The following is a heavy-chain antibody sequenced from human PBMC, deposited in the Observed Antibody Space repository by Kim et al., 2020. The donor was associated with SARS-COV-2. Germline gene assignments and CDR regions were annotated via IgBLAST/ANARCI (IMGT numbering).Heavy chain of an antibody. CDR3: ARDLTVTLEMDYYYGMDV. J-gene: IGHJ6*02. D-gene: IGHD1-1*01. Sequence: FQGRVTMTRDTSTSTVYMELSSLRSEDTAVYYCARDLTVTLEMDYYYGMDVWGQGTTVTVSS. V-gene: IGHV1-46*01.